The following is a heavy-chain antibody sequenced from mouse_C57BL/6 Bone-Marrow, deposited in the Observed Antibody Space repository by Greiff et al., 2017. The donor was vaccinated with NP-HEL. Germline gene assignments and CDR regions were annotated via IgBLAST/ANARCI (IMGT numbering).Heavy chain of an antibody. CDR2: IDPETGGT. J-gene: IGHJ4*01. D-gene: IGHD1-1*01. CDR1: GYPFTDYE. V-gene: IGHV1-15*01. Sequence: VQLQQSGAELVRPGASVTLSCKASGYPFTDYEMHWVKQTPVHGLEWIGAIDPETGGTAYIQKFKGKAILIADKPSSTTYMELRSLTSEDSAVYDCTRSFITTNYAMDYWGQGTSVTVSS. CDR3: TRSFITTNYAMDY.